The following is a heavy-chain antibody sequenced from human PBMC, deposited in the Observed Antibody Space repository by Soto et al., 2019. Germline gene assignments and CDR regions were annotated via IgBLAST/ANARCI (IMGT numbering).Heavy chain of an antibody. J-gene: IGHJ4*02. D-gene: IGHD3-10*01. CDR1: TDSSSFTNSY. V-gene: IGHV4-39*01. CDR2: SSYNGGT. CDR3: ARHRIEVVWRGFDF. Sequence: SETLSLTCTVSTDSSSFTNSYWGWIRQPPGKGLQWIGSSSYNGGTFYNPSLKGRVVISFDTSKKQSSLQVTSVTAADTAIYFCARHRIEVVWRGFDFWGQGSPVTVSS.